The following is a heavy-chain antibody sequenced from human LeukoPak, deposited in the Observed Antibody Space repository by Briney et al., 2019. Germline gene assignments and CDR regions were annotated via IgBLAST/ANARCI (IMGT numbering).Heavy chain of an antibody. CDR1: GFTFSSYW. Sequence: PGGSLRLSCAASGFTFSSYWMSWVRQAPGKGLEWVANIKQDGSEKYYVDSVKGRFTISRDNAKNSLYLQMNSPRAEDTAVYYCARVGSTPPPLYYYYYMDVWGKGTTVTVSS. V-gene: IGHV3-7*01. D-gene: IGHD3-10*01. CDR3: ARVGSTPPPLYYYYYMDV. CDR2: IKQDGSEK. J-gene: IGHJ6*03.